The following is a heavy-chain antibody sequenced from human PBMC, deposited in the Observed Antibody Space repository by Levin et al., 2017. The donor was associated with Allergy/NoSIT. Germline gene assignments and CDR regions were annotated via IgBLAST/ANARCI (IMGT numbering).Heavy chain of an antibody. CDR1: GFTFSTYS. V-gene: IGHV3-48*02. CDR3: ARGARWGFDS. Sequence: QPGGSLRLSCAASGFTFSTYSVTWVRQAPGKGLEWISYISRSSSTKDYADSVKGRFTISRDNAYNSLYLQMNSLRDGDTAIYYCARGARWGFDSWGQGTLVTVSS. D-gene: IGHD5-24*01. CDR2: ISRSSSTK. J-gene: IGHJ4*02.